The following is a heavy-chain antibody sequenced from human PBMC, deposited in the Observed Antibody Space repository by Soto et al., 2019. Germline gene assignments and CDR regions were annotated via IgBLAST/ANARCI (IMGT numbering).Heavy chain of an antibody. CDR2: ISGSGGST. V-gene: IGHV3-23*01. CDR3: AKDRGVLVVVTAAFDY. Sequence: EVQLLESGGGLVQPGGSLRLSCAASGFTFSSYAMSWVRQAPGKGLEWVSAISGSGGSTYYADSVKGRFTISRDNSKNPLYLQMNSLRAEDTAVYYCAKDRGVLVVVTAAFDYWGQGTLVTVSS. D-gene: IGHD2-21*02. J-gene: IGHJ4*02. CDR1: GFTFSSYA.